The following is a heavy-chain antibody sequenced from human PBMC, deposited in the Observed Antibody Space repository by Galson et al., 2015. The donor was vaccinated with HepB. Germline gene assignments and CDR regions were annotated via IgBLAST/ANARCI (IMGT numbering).Heavy chain of an antibody. V-gene: IGHV3-23*01. CDR2: ITSSGGTT. CDR1: GFSFGIYA. Sequence: SLRLSCAASGFSFGIYAMSWVRQAPGKGLEWVSAITSSGGTTYYADSVKGRFTISRDNSKNTLYLQINSLRVEDTAVYYCAKDPRITMTVIIVSDYYLDLWGRGTLVTVSS. D-gene: IGHD3-22*01. CDR3: AKDPRITMTVIIVSDYYLDL. J-gene: IGHJ2*01.